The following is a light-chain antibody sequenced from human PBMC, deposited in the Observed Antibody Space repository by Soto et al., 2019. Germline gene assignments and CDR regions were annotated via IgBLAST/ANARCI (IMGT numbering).Light chain of an antibody. CDR3: QQSYSTPHT. V-gene: IGKV1-39*01. Sequence: DIQMTQSPSSLSASVGDTITITCRASQSVRSYLNWYQQKPGKAPDLLIYTTTSLQSEVPSRFSGSGSETHFTLTISSLQPEDFATYYCQQSYSTPHTFGQGTRLEIK. J-gene: IGKJ5*01. CDR2: TTT. CDR1: QSVRSY.